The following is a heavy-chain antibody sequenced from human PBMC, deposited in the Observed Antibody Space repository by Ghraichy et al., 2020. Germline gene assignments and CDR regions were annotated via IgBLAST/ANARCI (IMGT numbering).Heavy chain of an antibody. J-gene: IGHJ6*02. CDR1: GYTFTGYY. Sequence: ASVKVSCKASGYTFTGYYMHWVRQAPGQGLEWMGWINPNSGGTNYAQKFQGRVTMTRDTSISTAYMELSRLRSDDTAVYYCARRHFDWLLLYGMDVWGQGTTVTVSS. D-gene: IGHD3-9*01. CDR3: ARRHFDWLLLYGMDV. CDR2: INPNSGGT. V-gene: IGHV1-2*02.